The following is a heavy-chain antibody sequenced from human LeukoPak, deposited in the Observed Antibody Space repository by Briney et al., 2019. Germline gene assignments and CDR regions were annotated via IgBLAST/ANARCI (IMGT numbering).Heavy chain of an antibody. D-gene: IGHD5-12*01. Sequence: PGGSLRLSCAASGFTFSSYGMHWVRQAPGKGLEWVAFIRYDGSNKYYADSVKGRFTISRDNSKNTLYLQTNSLRAEDTAVYYCAKDFLGGYDYKDYYYYVDVWGKGTTVTISS. J-gene: IGHJ6*03. CDR1: GFTFSSYG. CDR3: AKDFLGGYDYKDYYYYVDV. CDR2: IRYDGSNK. V-gene: IGHV3-30*02.